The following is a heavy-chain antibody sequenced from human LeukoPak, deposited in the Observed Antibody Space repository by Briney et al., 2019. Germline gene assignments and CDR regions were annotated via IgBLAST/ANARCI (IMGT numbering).Heavy chain of an antibody. V-gene: IGHV5-51*01. Sequence: GESLKISCKGFGYTFTNYWIGWVRQMPGKGLEWMGIIYPVDSDTRYSPSFQGQVTISADKSISTAYLQWSSLKASDTAMYYCARHEGYCSSTSCYHYYYYGMDVWGQGTTVTVSS. CDR1: GYTFTNYW. D-gene: IGHD2-2*01. CDR3: ARHEGYCSSTSCYHYYYYGMDV. J-gene: IGHJ6*02. CDR2: IYPVDSDT.